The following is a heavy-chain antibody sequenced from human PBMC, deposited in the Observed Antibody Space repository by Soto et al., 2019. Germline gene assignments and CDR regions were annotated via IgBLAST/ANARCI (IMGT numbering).Heavy chain of an antibody. Sequence: KPSETLSLTCSVSGGSIISGGYYWIWIRQHPGKGLEWIGYIYYSGSTYHNPSLKSRVSISVDTSQNQFSLKLSSVTAADTAVYYCARALGGYCSGGSCYGYYFDYWGQGSLVTVSS. CDR2: IYYSGST. CDR1: GGSIISGGYY. V-gene: IGHV4-31*03. D-gene: IGHD2-15*01. J-gene: IGHJ4*02. CDR3: ARALGGYCSGGSCYGYYFDY.